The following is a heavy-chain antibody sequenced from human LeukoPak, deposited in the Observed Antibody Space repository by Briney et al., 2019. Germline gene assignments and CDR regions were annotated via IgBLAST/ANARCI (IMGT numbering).Heavy chain of an antibody. J-gene: IGHJ6*03. CDR1: GYTFTGYY. V-gene: IGHV1-2*02. CDR3: ATKANHYRLYYYYMDV. Sequence: ASVKVSCKASGYTFTGYYMHWVRQAPGQGLEWMGWINPNSGGTNYAQKFQGRVTMTRDTSISTAYMELSRLRSEDTAVYYCATKANHYRLYYYYMDVWGKGTTVTISS. CDR2: INPNSGGT. D-gene: IGHD1-14*01.